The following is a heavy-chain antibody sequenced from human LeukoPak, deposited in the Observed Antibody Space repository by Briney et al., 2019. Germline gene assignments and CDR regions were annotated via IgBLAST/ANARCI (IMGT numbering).Heavy chain of an antibody. Sequence: SETLSLTCTVSGYSLSSGYYWGWIRQPPGKGLEWIGTIYHSGSTYYNPSLKSRVTISVDTSKNQFSLELSSVTAADTAVYYCARGRGNTYYYGSGRHEAVLYWGQGTLVTVSS. CDR2: IYHSGST. CDR1: GYSLSSGYY. CDR3: ARGRGNTYYYGSGRHEAVLY. V-gene: IGHV4-38-2*02. D-gene: IGHD3-10*01. J-gene: IGHJ4*02.